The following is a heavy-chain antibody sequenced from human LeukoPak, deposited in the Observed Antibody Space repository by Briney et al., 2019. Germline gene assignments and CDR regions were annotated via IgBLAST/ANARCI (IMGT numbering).Heavy chain of an antibody. CDR1: GGTFSSYA. CDR2: IIPIFGTA. CDR3: ASTSSGWYQSRYFGY. V-gene: IGHV1-69*13. D-gene: IGHD6-19*01. J-gene: IGHJ4*02. Sequence: GASVNVPCKASGGTFSSYAISWVRQAPGQGLEWMGGIIPIFGTANYAQKFQGRVTITADESTSTAYMELSSLRSEDTAVYYCASTSSGWYQSRYFGYWGQGTLVTVSS.